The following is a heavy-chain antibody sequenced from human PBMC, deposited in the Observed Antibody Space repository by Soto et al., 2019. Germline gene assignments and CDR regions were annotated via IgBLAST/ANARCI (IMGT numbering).Heavy chain of an antibody. Sequence: HPGGSLRLSCAASGFTFSSYSMNWVRQAPGKGLEWVSYISSSSSTIYYADSVKGRFTISRDSAKNSLYLQMNSLRAEDTAVYYCATDPPTVRVFDIWGQGTMVTVSS. D-gene: IGHD4-17*01. CDR1: GFTFSSYS. CDR2: ISSSSSTI. CDR3: ATDPPTVRVFDI. V-gene: IGHV3-48*01. J-gene: IGHJ3*02.